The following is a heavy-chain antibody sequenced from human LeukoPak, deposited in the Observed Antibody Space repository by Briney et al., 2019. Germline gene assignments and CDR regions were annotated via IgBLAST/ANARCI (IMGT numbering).Heavy chain of an antibody. D-gene: IGHD4-23*01. CDR1: GFAVTGNH. CDR3: AGFGGYSF. J-gene: IGHJ4*02. CDR2: ISGTGTT. Sequence: GGSLRLSCAASGFAVTGNHMTWVRQAPGKGLEWVSVISGTGTTYYADSVKGRLAISRDNSKNAVSLQMNSLTTEDTGVYYCAGFGGYSFWGQGTLVTVSS. V-gene: IGHV3-66*01.